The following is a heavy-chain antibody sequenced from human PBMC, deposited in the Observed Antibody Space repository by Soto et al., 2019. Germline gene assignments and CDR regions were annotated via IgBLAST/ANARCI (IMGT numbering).Heavy chain of an antibody. CDR1: GFTFSSYA. CDR2: ISGSGGST. D-gene: IGHD6-19*01. Sequence: GGSLRLSCAASGFTFSSYAMSWVRQAPGKGLEWVSAISGSGGSTYYADSVKGRFTISRDNSKNTLYLQMNSLRAEDTAVYYCAKGAYSSGWYVANFDYWGQGTLVTVSS. V-gene: IGHV3-23*01. CDR3: AKGAYSSGWYVANFDY. J-gene: IGHJ4*02.